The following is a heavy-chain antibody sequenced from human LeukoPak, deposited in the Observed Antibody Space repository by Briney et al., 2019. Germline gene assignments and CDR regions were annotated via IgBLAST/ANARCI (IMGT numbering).Heavy chain of an antibody. J-gene: IGHJ6*02. CDR2: ILSDESMT. CDR1: GFTFSNYR. V-gene: IGHV3-74*01. CDR3: ARSEDSYAMDV. Sequence: GGSLRLSCSASGFTFSNYRMHWVRQAPGKGLVWALSILSDESMTSYADSVKGRFTISRDNAKNTLYVQMSSLRAEDTAVYYCARSEDSYAMDVWGQGTTVTVSS.